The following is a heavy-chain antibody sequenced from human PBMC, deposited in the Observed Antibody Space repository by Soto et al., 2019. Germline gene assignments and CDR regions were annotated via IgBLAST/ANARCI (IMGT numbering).Heavy chain of an antibody. CDR3: ARDINPAAPCGMDV. V-gene: IGHV3-21*01. CDR1: GFTFRSYS. CDR2: ISRSSSFI. Sequence: PGGSLRLSCAASGFTFRSYSMNWVRQAPGKGLEWVSSISRSSSFIYYADSVKGRFTISRDDAKNSLYLQMNSLRAEDTAVYYCARDINPAAPCGMDVWGQGTTVTVSS. J-gene: IGHJ6*02. D-gene: IGHD6-25*01.